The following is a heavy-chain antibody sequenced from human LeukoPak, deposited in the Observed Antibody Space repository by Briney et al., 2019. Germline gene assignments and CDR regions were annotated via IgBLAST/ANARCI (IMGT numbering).Heavy chain of an antibody. D-gene: IGHD1-26*01. J-gene: IGHJ6*03. CDR3: ARDRYSGSYGVYYYYMDV. CDR1: GFTFSSYN. Sequence: GGSLRLSCAASGFTFSSYNMNWVRPAPRQGLEWVSSITSGSSEIYYADSVKGRFTISRDNAKSSLYLQMNSLRAYDTAVYYCARDRYSGSYGVYYYYMDVWGKGTTVTISS. V-gene: IGHV3-21*01. CDR2: ITSGSSEI.